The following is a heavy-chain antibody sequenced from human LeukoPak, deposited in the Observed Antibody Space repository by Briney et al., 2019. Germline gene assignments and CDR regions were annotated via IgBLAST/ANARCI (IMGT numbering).Heavy chain of an antibody. CDR3: VRDTSYCSGGRCFATYSFDY. V-gene: IGHV3-64D*09. CDR2: ISSTGGST. CDR1: GFTFSNYA. D-gene: IGHD2-15*01. Sequence: GVSPRLSCSASGFTFSNYAMHWVRQAPGKGLECISTISSTGGSTYYADSVKGRFTISRDNSKDTLYLQMSSLRAEETAVYYCVRDTSYCSGGRCFATYSFDYWGQGTRVTVSS. J-gene: IGHJ4*02.